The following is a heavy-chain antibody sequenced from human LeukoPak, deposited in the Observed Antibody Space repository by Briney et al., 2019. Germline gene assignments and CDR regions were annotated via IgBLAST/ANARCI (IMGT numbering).Heavy chain of an antibody. CDR1: GFTFSDYG. CDR3: AKTKGYTFDY. J-gene: IGHJ4*02. CDR2: IRYDGSNE. V-gene: IGHV3-30*02. D-gene: IGHD5-18*01. Sequence: GGSLRLSCAASGFTFSDYGMHWVRQAPGKGLEWVAFIRYDGSNEYYADSVKGRFTISRDNSKYTLFLQMNSLGAEDTAVYHCAKTKGYTFDYWGQGTLVTVSA.